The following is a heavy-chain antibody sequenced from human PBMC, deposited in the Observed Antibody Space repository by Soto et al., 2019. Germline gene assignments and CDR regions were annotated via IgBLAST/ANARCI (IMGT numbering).Heavy chain of an antibody. D-gene: IGHD6-19*01. J-gene: IGHJ4*02. CDR1: GFTFSSYG. Sequence: QVQLVESGGGVVQPGRSLRLSCAASGFTFSSYGMHWVRQAPGKGLEWVAVISYDGSSKYYADSVKGRFTISRDNSKNTLYLQMNSLRAEDTAVYYCAKALYDIAVGAPFDYWGQGTLVTVSS. V-gene: IGHV3-30*18. CDR2: ISYDGSSK. CDR3: AKALYDIAVGAPFDY.